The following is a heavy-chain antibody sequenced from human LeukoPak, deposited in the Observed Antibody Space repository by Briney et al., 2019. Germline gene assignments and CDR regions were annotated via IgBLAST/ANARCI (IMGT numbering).Heavy chain of an antibody. D-gene: IGHD6-6*01. J-gene: IGHJ4*02. V-gene: IGHV5-51*01. CDR1: GYSFPTYW. CDR3: ASFKWNRRIAARQEDYFDY. Sequence: GESLKISCKGSGYSFPTYWIGWVRQMPGKGLEWMGIIYPGDSDSRYSPSFQGQVTISADKSISTACLQWSSLKASDTAMYYCASFKWNRRIAARQEDYFDYWGQGTLVTVSS. CDR2: IYPGDSDS.